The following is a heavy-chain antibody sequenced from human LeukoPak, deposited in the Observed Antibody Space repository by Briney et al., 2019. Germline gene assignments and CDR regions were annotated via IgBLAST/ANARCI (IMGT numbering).Heavy chain of an antibody. CDR2: ISYDGSNK. Sequence: GGSLRLSCAASGFTFSSYAMHWVRQAPGKGLEWVAVISYDGSNKYYADSVKGRFTISRDNSKNTLSLQMNSLRTEDTAVYYCAKGLGPVLVGDYWGPGTLVTV. CDR1: GFTFSSYA. CDR3: AKGLGPVLVGDY. V-gene: IGHV3-30-3*01. J-gene: IGHJ4*02. D-gene: IGHD3-16*01.